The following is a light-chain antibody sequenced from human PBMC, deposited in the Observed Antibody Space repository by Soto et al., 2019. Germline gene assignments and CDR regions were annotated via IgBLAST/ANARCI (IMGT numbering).Light chain of an antibody. CDR2: DAS. CDR3: LQRSTWPRT. Sequence: EIVLTQSPATLSLSPGEGVTLSCRASQSVSSYLAWYQQKPGQAPRLLIYDASNRATGIPARFSGSGSGTDFTLTISSLEPEDFVVYYCLQRSTWPRTFGQGTKLEIK. CDR1: QSVSSY. V-gene: IGKV3-11*01. J-gene: IGKJ2*01.